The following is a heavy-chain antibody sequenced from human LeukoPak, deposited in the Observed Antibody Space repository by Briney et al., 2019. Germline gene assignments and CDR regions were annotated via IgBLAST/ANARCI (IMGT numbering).Heavy chain of an antibody. CDR2: IYSGGST. CDR3: ARARGFDI. D-gene: IGHD3-10*01. Sequence: PGGSLRPSCAASGFTFSSYWMSWVRQAPGKGLEWVSVIYSGGSTYYADSVKGRFTISRDNSKNTLYLQMNSLRAEDTAVYYCARARGFDIWGQGTMVTVSS. V-gene: IGHV3-66*01. CDR1: GFTFSSYW. J-gene: IGHJ3*02.